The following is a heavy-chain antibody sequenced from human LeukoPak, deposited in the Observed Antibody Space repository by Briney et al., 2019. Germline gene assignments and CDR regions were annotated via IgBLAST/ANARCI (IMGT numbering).Heavy chain of an antibody. J-gene: IGHJ4*02. Sequence: PGGSLRLSCAASGFTFSSYWMSWVRQAPGKGLGWVASIKQDGSEKYYVDSVKGRSTISRDNAKNSLYLQMNSLRAEDTAVYYCARGLGAAHFDYWGQGTLVTVSS. D-gene: IGHD1-26*01. V-gene: IGHV3-7*04. CDR2: IKQDGSEK. CDR1: GFTFSSYW. CDR3: ARGLGAAHFDY.